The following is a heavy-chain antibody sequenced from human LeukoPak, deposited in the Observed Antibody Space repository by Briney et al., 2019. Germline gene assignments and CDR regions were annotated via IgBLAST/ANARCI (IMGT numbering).Heavy chain of an antibody. CDR1: SGSFSGYY. V-gene: IGHV4-34*01. D-gene: IGHD4-17*01. Sequence: SETLSLTCAVYSGSFSGYYWSWIRQPPRKGLEWIGEINHSGSTNYNPSLKSRVTISVDTSKNQFPLKLSSVTAADTAVYYCAPRPNYGDYVNGMDVWGQGTTVTVSS. CDR2: INHSGST. CDR3: APRPNYGDYVNGMDV. J-gene: IGHJ6*02.